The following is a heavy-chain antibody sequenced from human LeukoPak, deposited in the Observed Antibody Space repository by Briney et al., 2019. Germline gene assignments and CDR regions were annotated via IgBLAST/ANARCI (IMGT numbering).Heavy chain of an antibody. Sequence: GESLKISCKGSGYRFTSYWIAWVRQMPGKGLEWVGIIYPGDSDTRYSPSFQGQVTISADKSISTAYLQWSSLKASDTAMYYCASQGRSAGIDYWGQGTLVTVSS. J-gene: IGHJ4*02. CDR1: GYRFTSYW. CDR2: IYPGDSDT. CDR3: ASQGRSAGIDY. V-gene: IGHV5-51*01. D-gene: IGHD2-15*01.